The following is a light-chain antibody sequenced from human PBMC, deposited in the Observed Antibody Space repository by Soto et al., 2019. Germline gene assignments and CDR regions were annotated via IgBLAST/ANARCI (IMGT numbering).Light chain of an antibody. J-gene: IGKJ4*01. V-gene: IGKV3-11*01. CDR1: QSVSSY. CDR3: QQRSNWGQVT. Sequence: EIVLTQSPATLSLSPGERATLSCRASQSVSSYLAWYQQKPGQAPRLLIYDASNRATGIPARFSGSGSGTDFTLTISSLEPEDFAVYYWQQRSNWGQVTFGGGNKVEIK. CDR2: DAS.